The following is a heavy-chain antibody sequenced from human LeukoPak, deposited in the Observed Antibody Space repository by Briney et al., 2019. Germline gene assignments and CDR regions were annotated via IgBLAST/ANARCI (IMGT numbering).Heavy chain of an antibody. CDR2: IYYSGST. CDR3: ARGRRYFDY. J-gene: IGHJ4*02. Sequence: SETLSLTCTVSGGSISSSSYYWGWIRQPPGKGLEWIGSIYYSGSTNYNPSLKSRVTISVDTSKNQFSLKLSSVTAADTAVYYCARGRRYFDYWGQGTLVTVSS. V-gene: IGHV4-39*07. CDR1: GGSISSSSYY.